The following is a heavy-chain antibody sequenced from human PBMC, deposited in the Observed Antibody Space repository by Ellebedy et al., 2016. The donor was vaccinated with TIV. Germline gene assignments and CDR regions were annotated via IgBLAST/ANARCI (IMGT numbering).Heavy chain of an antibody. Sequence: GESLKISCAVSGFTFSRYGMHWVRQAPGKGLEWVAVISYEGSKKYYADSVKGRFTISRDNSKNILYLQMSSLRPDDTAMYFCARELYGGAYYCSDYWGQGTLVTVSS. CDR3: ARELYGGAYYCSDY. CDR2: ISYEGSKK. J-gene: IGHJ4*02. V-gene: IGHV3-30*03. CDR1: GFTFSRYG. D-gene: IGHD2-15*01.